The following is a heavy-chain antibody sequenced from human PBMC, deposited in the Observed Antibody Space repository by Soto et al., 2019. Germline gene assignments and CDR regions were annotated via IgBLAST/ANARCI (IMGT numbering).Heavy chain of an antibody. CDR1: EFTFSGRS. J-gene: IGHJ6*03. D-gene: IGHD3-10*01. CDR3: ARGWFGPDV. CDR2: IDKVGTDS. Sequence: EVQLVESGGGLVQPGGSLRLSCVASEFTFSGRSVHWVRQAPGKGLVWVSGIDKVGTDSTYADSVKGRFTSSRDNAKNAVYLQMNSLRVEATAVYYCARGWFGPDVWGKGTTVTVSS. V-gene: IGHV3-74*01.